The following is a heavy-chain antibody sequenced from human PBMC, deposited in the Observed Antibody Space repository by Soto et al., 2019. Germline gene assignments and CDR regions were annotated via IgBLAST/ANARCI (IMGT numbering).Heavy chain of an antibody. CDR1: GDPISSSHW. CDR2: IYHSGSI. J-gene: IGHJ4*02. Sequence: PSETLSLTCAVSGDPISSSHWWSWVRQTPGKGLEWIGEIYHSGSINYNPSLKSRVIISADRSKNQFSLRLSSVTAADTAVYYCATSQSGEYFDYWGQGTLVTVSS. D-gene: IGHD1-26*01. V-gene: IGHV4-4*02. CDR3: ATSQSGEYFDY.